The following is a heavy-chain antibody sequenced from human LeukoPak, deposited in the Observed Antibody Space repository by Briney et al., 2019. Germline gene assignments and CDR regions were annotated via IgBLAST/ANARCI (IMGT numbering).Heavy chain of an antibody. CDR2: ISYDGSNK. Sequence: GGSLRLSCAASGFTFSSYAMHWVRQAPGKGLEWVAVISYDGSNKYYADSVKGRFTISRDNSKNTLYLQMNSLRAEDTAVYYCARSLRLGELSLYAHPDYWGQGTLVTVSS. D-gene: IGHD3-16*02. CDR3: ARSLRLGELSLYAHPDY. CDR1: GFTFSSYA. J-gene: IGHJ4*02. V-gene: IGHV3-30-3*01.